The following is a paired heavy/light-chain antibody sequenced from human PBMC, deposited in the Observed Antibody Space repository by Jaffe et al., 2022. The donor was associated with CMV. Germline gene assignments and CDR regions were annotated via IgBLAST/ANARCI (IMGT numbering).Heavy chain of an antibody. V-gene: IGHV2-26*01. CDR3: VRIVDYYDSSGYEGYFDR. CDR1: GFSLSDTRIG. D-gene: IGHD3-22*01. Sequence: VTLKESGPVRIKPTETLTLTCTVSGFSLSDTRIGVSWIRQSPGKALEWLAHILSNDGKSYTSSLKSRLIISKDTSKSQVVLTMTNMDPVDTATYYCVRIVDYYDSSGYEGYFDRWGQGTLVTVSS. CDR2: ILSNDGK. J-gene: IGHJ4*02.
Light chain of an antibody. CDR3: AAWHDSLSGPV. J-gene: IGLJ2*01. V-gene: IGLV1-47*01. CDR1: NSDIGSSH. Sequence: QSVLTQPPSVSGTPGQRVAISCSGSNSDIGSSHLYWYQQLPGTAPKLLIYRNDQRPSGVPDRFSGSKSGTSASLAITGLRSEDEADYFCAAWHDSLSGPVFGGGTKLTVL. CDR2: RND.